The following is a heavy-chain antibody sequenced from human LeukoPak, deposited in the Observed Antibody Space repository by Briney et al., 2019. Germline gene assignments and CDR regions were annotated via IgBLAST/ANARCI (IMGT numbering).Heavy chain of an antibody. D-gene: IGHD1-26*01. CDR1: GYTFTCYA. CDR3: ARAGIVGATDY. Sequence: GASVKVSCKASGYTFTCYAMQWVRQAPGQRLEWMGWINAGNGNTKYSQKFQGRVTITRDTSASTAYMELSSLRSEDTAVYYCARAGIVGATDYWGQGTLVTVSS. J-gene: IGHJ4*02. CDR2: INAGNGNT. V-gene: IGHV1-3*01.